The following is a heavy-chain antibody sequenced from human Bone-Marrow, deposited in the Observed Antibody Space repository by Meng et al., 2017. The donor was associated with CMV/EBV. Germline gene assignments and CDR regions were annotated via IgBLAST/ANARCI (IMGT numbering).Heavy chain of an antibody. CDR2: INSDGSST. J-gene: IGHJ6*01. CDR1: GFTFSSYW. D-gene: IGHD3-10*01. Sequence: GESLKISCAASGFTFSSYWMHWVRQAPGKGLVWVSRINSDGSSTSYADSVKGRFTISRDNAKNSLYLQMNSLRAEDTAVYYCARDYGEYLGPVHYYYGMDVWGQGTTVTVSS. CDR3: ARDYGEYLGPVHYYYGMDV. V-gene: IGHV3-74*01.